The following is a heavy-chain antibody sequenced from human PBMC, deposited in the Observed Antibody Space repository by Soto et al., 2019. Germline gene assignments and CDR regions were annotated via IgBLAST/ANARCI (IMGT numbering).Heavy chain of an antibody. CDR2: IYSSGST. V-gene: IGHV4-59*01. Sequence: LSLTCTVSGGSISNYYWNWIRQSPGKGLEWIGYIYSSGSTHYNPSLQNRVTISIDTSKNQVSLKVNSVTAADTAVYYCARDHPHSYGVYYFDYWGQGTPVTVSS. J-gene: IGHJ4*02. CDR1: GGSISNYY. D-gene: IGHD5-18*01. CDR3: ARDHPHSYGVYYFDY.